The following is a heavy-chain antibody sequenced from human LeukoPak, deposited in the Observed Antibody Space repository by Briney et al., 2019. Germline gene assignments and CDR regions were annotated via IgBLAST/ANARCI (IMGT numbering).Heavy chain of an antibody. D-gene: IGHD3-10*01. J-gene: IGHJ4*02. CDR1: GGSFSGYY. V-gene: IGHV4-34*01. Sequence: PSETLSLTCAVYGGSFSGYYWSWIRQPPGKGLEWIGEINHSGSTNYNPSLKSRVTISVDTSKNQFSLKLSSVTAADTAVYYCARGGPLLWLGELKGFDYWGQGTLVTVSS. CDR3: ARGGPLLWLGELKGFDY. CDR2: INHSGST.